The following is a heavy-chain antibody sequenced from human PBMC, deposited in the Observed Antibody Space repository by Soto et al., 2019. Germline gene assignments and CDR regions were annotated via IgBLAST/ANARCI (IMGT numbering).Heavy chain of an antibody. Sequence: QTQLVQSGAEVKKPGASVKVSCKASGYNFTTYGINWVRQAPGQGLEWMGRTSAYGGNTHFAQRFQGRLTMTADTSKSTAYMELRSLRSDDTAVYFCARDRNYYGSGSFYISPDFYYYGMDVWGQGTTVTVSS. CDR2: TSAYGGNT. CDR3: ARDRNYYGSGSFYISPDFYYYGMDV. V-gene: IGHV1-18*01. J-gene: IGHJ6*02. D-gene: IGHD3-10*01. CDR1: GYNFTTYG.